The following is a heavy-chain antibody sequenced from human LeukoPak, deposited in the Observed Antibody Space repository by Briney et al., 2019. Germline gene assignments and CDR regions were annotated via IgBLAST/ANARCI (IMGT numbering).Heavy chain of an antibody. D-gene: IGHD1-1*01. CDR3: ARGTARFDY. Sequence: HGESLKISCKGSGYSFNSYWIGWLRQMPGKGLEWMGTIYPGDSETRYSPSFQGQVTMSADKSISTAYLQWSSLKASDTAMYYCARGTARFDYWGQGTLVSVSS. V-gene: IGHV5-51*01. J-gene: IGHJ4*02. CDR2: IYPGDSET. CDR1: GYSFNSYW.